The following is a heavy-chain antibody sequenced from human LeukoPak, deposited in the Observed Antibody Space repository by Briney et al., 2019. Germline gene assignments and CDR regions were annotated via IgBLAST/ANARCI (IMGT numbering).Heavy chain of an antibody. CDR2: ISYSGNT. CDR3: ARSGPVHTSDGGPIADS. V-gene: IGHV4-59*01. D-gene: IGHD2-21*01. Sequence: SETLSLTCTVPGGSMSSYDGRWIRQPPGEGLEWIGYISYSGNTNYNPSLKSRVAMSVDTSSNEYSLKLRSVTPADTAVYYCARSGPVHTSDGGPIADSWGQGTLVTVSS. CDR1: GGSMSSYD. J-gene: IGHJ5*02.